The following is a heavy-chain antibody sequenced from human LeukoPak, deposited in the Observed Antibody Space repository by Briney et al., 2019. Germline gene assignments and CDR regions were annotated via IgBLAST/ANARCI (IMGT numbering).Heavy chain of an antibody. D-gene: IGHD3-22*01. V-gene: IGHV3-30*04. CDR2: ISNDGNNN. Sequence: GRSLRLSWQASGFTFSSYAMHWVRQTPGKGLEWVAVISNDGNNNYYADSVKGRFTISRANSQNTLYLQMNSLRAEDTGVYHCARVGYYHISGYDIYPIDYWGQGTLVTVSS. CDR3: ARVGYYHISGYDIYPIDY. CDR1: GFTFSSYA. J-gene: IGHJ4*02.